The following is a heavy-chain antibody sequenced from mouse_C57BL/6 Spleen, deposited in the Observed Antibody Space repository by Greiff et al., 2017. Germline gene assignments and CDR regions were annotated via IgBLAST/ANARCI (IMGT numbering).Heavy chain of an antibody. Sequence: QVQLQQPGAELVKPGASVKLSCKASGYTFTSYWMHWVKQRPGQGLEWIGMIHPNSGSTNYNEKFKSKATLTVDKSSSTAYMQLSSLTAEDSAVYYCARRGYYGSSYVDYYARDYCDQRTSVTVS. D-gene: IGHD1-1*01. J-gene: IGHJ4*01. CDR1: GYTFTSYW. V-gene: IGHV1-64*01. CDR3: ARRGYYGSSYVDYYARDY. CDR2: IHPNSGST.